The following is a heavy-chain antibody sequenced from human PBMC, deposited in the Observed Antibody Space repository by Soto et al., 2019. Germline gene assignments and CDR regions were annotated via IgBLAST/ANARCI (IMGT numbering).Heavy chain of an antibody. Sequence: GESLKISCKGPGHLFNNHWIGWVRQTPGKGLEWMGLIYTRDSETKTSPSFQGHVSFSVDNSINTVYLQWTFLKTTDTGIYFCARGYFDSGHGYDLWGQGTLVTVSS. D-gene: IGHD3-10*01. J-gene: IGHJ5*02. V-gene: IGHV5-51*01. CDR3: ARGYFDSGHGYDL. CDR1: GHLFNNHW. CDR2: IYTRDSET.